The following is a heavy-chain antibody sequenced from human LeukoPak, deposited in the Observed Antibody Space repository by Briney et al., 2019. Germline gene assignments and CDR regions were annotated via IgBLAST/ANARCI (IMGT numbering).Heavy chain of an antibody. Sequence: GGSLRLFCAASGFTFSSYSMNWVRQAPGKGLEWVSSISSSSSYIYYADSVKGRFTISRDNAKNSLYLQTNSLRAEDTAVYYCARDLSFYYDFWSGYDWGQGTLVTVSS. CDR1: GFTFSSYS. CDR2: ISSSSSYI. CDR3: ARDLSFYYDFWSGYD. V-gene: IGHV3-21*01. J-gene: IGHJ4*02. D-gene: IGHD3-3*01.